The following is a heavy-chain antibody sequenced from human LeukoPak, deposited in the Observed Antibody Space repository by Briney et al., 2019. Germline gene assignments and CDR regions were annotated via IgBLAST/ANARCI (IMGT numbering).Heavy chain of an antibody. CDR3: ARDRFLEWFFNWFDP. D-gene: IGHD3-3*01. J-gene: IGHJ5*02. CDR1: GYTFTGYY. Sequence: ASVKVSCKASGYTFTGYYMHWVRQAPGQGLEWMGWINPNSGGTNYAQKFQGRVTMTRDTSISTAYMELSRLRSDDTAVYYCARDRFLEWFFNWFDPWGQGILVTVSS. CDR2: INPNSGGT. V-gene: IGHV1-2*02.